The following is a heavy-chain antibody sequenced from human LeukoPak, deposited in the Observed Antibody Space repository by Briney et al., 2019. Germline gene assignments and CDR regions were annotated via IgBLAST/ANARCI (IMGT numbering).Heavy chain of an antibody. CDR1: GGSISSSSYY. V-gene: IGHV4-39*02. CDR2: IYYSGST. Sequence: SETLSLTCTVSGGSISSSSYYWGWIRQPPGKGLEWIGSIYYSGSTYYNPSLKSRVTLSVDTSTNHFSLNIKSVTAADTAMYYCARGRRIVVLPGRGYFDLWGRGTLVTVSS. J-gene: IGHJ2*01. CDR3: ARGRRIVVLPGRGYFDL. D-gene: IGHD4/OR15-4a*01.